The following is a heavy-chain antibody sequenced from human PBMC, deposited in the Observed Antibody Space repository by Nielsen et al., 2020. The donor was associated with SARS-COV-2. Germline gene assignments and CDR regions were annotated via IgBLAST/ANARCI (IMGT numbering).Heavy chain of an antibody. CDR1: GFTFSTYW. CDR3: ARVNPVSDSWFDALDI. CDR2: INFDGSST. J-gene: IGHJ3*02. V-gene: IGHV3-74*01. D-gene: IGHD6-13*01. Sequence: GESLKISCAASGFTFSTYWMHWVRHAPGKGLVWVSRINFDGSSTSYADSVKGRFTISRDNAKNTLYLQMNSLRTEDTAVYFCARVNPVSDSWFDALDIWGQGTMVTVSS.